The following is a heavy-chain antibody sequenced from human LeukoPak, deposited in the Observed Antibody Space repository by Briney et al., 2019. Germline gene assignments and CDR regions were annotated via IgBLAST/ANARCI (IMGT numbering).Heavy chain of an antibody. CDR2: IYYSGST. CDR3: AIRLVVTATREYFQH. V-gene: IGHV4-39*01. Sequence: PSETLSLTCTVSGASISSSSHYWGWIRQPPGKGLEWIGSIYYSGSTYYNPSLKSRVTISVDTSKNQFSLKLSSVTVADTVTYYCAIRLVVTATREYFQHWGQGTLVTVSS. D-gene: IGHD2-21*02. CDR1: GASISSSSHY. J-gene: IGHJ1*01.